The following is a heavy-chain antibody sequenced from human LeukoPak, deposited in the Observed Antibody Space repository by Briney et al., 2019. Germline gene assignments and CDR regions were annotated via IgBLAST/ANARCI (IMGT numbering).Heavy chain of an antibody. D-gene: IGHD3-10*01. CDR1: GGSFGGYY. V-gene: IGHV4-34*01. CDR2: INHSGST. J-gene: IGHJ4*02. Sequence: SETLSLTCAVYGGSFGGYYWSWIRQPPGKGLEWIGEINHSGSTNYNPSLKSRVTISVDTSKNQFSLKLSSVTAADTAVYYCARDAFGEKDYWGQGTLVTISS. CDR3: ARDAFGEKDY.